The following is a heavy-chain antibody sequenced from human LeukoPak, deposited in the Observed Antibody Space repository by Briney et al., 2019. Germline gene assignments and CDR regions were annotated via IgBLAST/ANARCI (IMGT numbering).Heavy chain of an antibody. V-gene: IGHV3-7*01. Sequence: GGSLRLSCAASGFTFSSYWMSWVRQAPGKGLEWVANIKQDGSEKYYVDSVKGRFTISRDNAKNSLYLQMNSLRAEDTAVYYCAREGVYGSGFYYYYYMDVWGKGTTVTISS. CDR2: IKQDGSEK. CDR1: GFTFSSYW. J-gene: IGHJ6*03. D-gene: IGHD3-10*01. CDR3: AREGVYGSGFYYYYYMDV.